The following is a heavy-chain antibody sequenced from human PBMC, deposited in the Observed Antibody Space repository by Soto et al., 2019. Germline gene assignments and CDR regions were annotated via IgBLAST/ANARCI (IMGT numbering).Heavy chain of an antibody. J-gene: IGHJ4*02. CDR3: AKYSSGWYEDDY. D-gene: IGHD6-19*01. CDR2: ISYDGSNK. CDR1: GFTFSSYG. Sequence: QVQLVESGGGVAQPGRSLRLSCAASGFTFSSYGMHWVRQAPGKGLEWVAVISYDGSNKYYADSVKGRFTISRDNSKNALYLQMNSLRAEDTAVYYCAKYSSGWYEDDYWGQGTLVTVSS. V-gene: IGHV3-30*18.